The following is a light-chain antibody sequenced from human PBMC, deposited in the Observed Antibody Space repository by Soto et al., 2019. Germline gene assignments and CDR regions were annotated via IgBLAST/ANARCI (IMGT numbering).Light chain of an antibody. CDR2: GAS. Sequence: EVMLTQSPGTLSLSPGERATLSCRASQSVSSNYLAWYQQKSGQAPRLLIYGASNRATGIPDRFSGSGSGTDFTLTIRRLEPEDFAVYYCQQYDTSPRTFGQGIQVEFK. J-gene: IGKJ1*01. V-gene: IGKV3-20*01. CDR3: QQYDTSPRT. CDR1: QSVSSNY.